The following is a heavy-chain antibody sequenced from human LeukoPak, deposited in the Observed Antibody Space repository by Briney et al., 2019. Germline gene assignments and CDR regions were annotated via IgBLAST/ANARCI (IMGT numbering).Heavy chain of an antibody. CDR1: GFTFSTYW. D-gene: IGHD7-27*01. Sequence: GGSLRLSCAASGFTFSTYWMQWVRQAPGRGLVWVSRINTDGSSTTYADSVKGRFTISRDNAKNTLYLQMNSLRAEDTAVYFCARVLGQPYFDYWGQGALVTVSS. CDR2: INTDGSST. J-gene: IGHJ4*02. CDR3: ARVLGQPYFDY. V-gene: IGHV3-74*01.